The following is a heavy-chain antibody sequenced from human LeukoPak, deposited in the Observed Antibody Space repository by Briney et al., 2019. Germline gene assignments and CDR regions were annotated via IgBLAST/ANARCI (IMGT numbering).Heavy chain of an antibody. CDR3: ARHRTYYYDSSGYPDDY. CDR2: IYPGDSDT. Sequence: SGESLKISCKGSGYSFTSYWIGWVRQMPGKGLEWMGIIYPGDSDTRYSPSFQGQVTISADKSISTAYLQWSSLKASDTAMYYCARHRTYYYDSSGYPDDYWGQGTLVTVSS. D-gene: IGHD3-22*01. V-gene: IGHV5-51*01. CDR1: GYSFTSYW. J-gene: IGHJ4*02.